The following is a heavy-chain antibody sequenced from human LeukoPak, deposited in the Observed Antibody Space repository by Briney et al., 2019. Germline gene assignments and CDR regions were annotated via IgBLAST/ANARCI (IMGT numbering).Heavy chain of an antibody. Sequence: ASVKVSCKASGYTFTSYGISWVRQAPGQGLEWMGWISAYNGNTNYAQKLQGRVTMTEDTSTDTAYMELSSLRSEDTAVYYCATGLFGSFDYWGQGALATVSS. CDR1: GYTFTSYG. CDR3: ATGLFGSFDY. J-gene: IGHJ4*02. D-gene: IGHD3-16*01. CDR2: ISAYNGNT. V-gene: IGHV1-18*01.